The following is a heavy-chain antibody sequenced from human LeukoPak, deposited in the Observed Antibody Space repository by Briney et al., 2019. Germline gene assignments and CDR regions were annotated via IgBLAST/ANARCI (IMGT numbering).Heavy chain of an antibody. D-gene: IGHD5-12*01. CDR2: ISSSSSYI. CDR3: ARDESDIVALGLFRYFDY. Sequence: GGSLRLSCAASGFTFSSYGIHWVRQAPGKGLEWVSSISSSSSYIYYADSVKGRFTISRDNAKNSLYLQMNSLRAEDTAVYYCARDESDIVALGLFRYFDYWGQGTLVTVSS. V-gene: IGHV3-21*01. CDR1: GFTFSSYG. J-gene: IGHJ4*02.